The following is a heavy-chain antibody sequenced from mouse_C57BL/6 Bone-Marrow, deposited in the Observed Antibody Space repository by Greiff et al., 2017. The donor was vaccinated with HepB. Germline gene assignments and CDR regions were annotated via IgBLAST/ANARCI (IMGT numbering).Heavy chain of an antibody. CDR1: GYTFTSYW. Sequence: QVHVKQPGAELVKPGASVKMSCKASGYTFTSYWITWVKQRPGQGLEWIGDIYPGSGSTNYNEKFKSKATLTVDTSSSTAYMQLSSLTSEDSAVYYCARAYDGYCPWAYWGQGTLVTVSA. CDR3: ARAYDGYCPWAY. J-gene: IGHJ3*01. D-gene: IGHD2-3*01. CDR2: IYPGSGST. V-gene: IGHV1-55*01.